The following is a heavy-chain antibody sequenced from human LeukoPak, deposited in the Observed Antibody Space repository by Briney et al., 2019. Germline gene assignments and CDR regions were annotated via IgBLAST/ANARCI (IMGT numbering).Heavy chain of an antibody. CDR3: ARLPTGASQSY. CDR2: IYSGDSGT. D-gene: IGHD7-27*01. V-gene: IGHV5-51*01. CDR1: GYNFASYW. J-gene: IGHJ4*02. Sequence: GESLQISCKGSGYNFASYWIGWVRPLPGKGLECMGIIYSGDSGTKYSPSFQGQVTISADKSISTAYLQWSSLKASDTAMYYCARLPTGASQSYWGQGTLVTVSS.